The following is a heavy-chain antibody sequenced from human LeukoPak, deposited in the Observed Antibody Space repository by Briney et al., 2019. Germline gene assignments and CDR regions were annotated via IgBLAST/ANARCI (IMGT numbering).Heavy chain of an antibody. Sequence: SETLSLTCDVSGGSVTSTNWWTWVRQPPGKGLEWIGYIYYSGSTYYNPSLKSRVTISVDTSKNQFSLKLSSVTAADTAVYYCARALGYCSGGSCYGHDAFDIWGQGTMVTVSS. J-gene: IGHJ3*02. CDR3: ARALGYCSGGSCYGHDAFDI. D-gene: IGHD2-15*01. CDR1: GGSVTSTNW. V-gene: IGHV4-30-4*01. CDR2: IYYSGST.